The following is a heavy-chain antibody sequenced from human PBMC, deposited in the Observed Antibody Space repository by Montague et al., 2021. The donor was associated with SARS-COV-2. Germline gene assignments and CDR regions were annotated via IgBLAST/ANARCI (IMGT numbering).Heavy chain of an antibody. D-gene: IGHD2-2*01. Sequence: CAISGDSVSSKSAAWNWIRQSPSRGLEWLGRTYYRSQWYEDYAVSVKVRITIKPNTSKNQFSLHLESVSPDDTALYYCARGAYHALYYYYHGMDVWGRGTTVSVSS. J-gene: IGHJ6*02. CDR3: ARGAYHALYYYYHGMDV. V-gene: IGHV6-1*01. CDR2: TYYRSQWYE. CDR1: GDSVSSKSAA.